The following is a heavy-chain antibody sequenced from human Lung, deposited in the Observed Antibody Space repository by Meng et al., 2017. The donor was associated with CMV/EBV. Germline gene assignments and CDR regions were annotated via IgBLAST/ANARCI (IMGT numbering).Heavy chain of an antibody. J-gene: IGHJ4*02. CDR1: GGSISICAW. CDR3: ARDPYATGWAG. Sequence: VQPPGPAPGLGKPSGPLSLTLPVSGGSISICAWWSSVRQPPGKGLEWIGEIYHSGRTNYNPSLRGRVTISLDKSKNQFSLTLRSVTAADTAVYYCARDPYATGWAGWGQGTLVTVSS. D-gene: IGHD6-19*01. V-gene: IGHV4-4*02. CDR2: IYHSGRT.